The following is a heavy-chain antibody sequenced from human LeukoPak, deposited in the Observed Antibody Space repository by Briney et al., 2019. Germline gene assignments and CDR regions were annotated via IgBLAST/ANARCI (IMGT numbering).Heavy chain of an antibody. D-gene: IGHD4-17*01. V-gene: IGHV1-69*13. J-gene: IGHJ3*02. CDR3: ARDPGGVDYGDYNPERAFDI. CDR1: GGTFSSYA. Sequence: GAPVKVSCKASGGTFSSYAISWVRQAPGQGLEWMGGIIPIFGTANYAQKFQGRVTITADESTSTAYMELSSLRSEDTAVYYCARDPGGVDYGDYNPERAFDIWGQGTMVTVSS. CDR2: IIPIFGTA.